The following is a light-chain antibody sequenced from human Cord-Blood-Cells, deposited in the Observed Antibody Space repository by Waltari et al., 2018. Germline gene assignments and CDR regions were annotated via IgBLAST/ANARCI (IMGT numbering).Light chain of an antibody. J-gene: IGKJ2*01. CDR1: QSVSSY. Sequence: EIVLTQSPATLSLSPGERATLSRRASQSVSSYLSWYQQKPGQAPRLLLYDASNRATGIPARFSGSRSGTTFSLTISSLEPEDFAVYYCQQRSNWPPYTFGQGTKLEIK. V-gene: IGKV3-11*01. CDR3: QQRSNWPPYT. CDR2: DAS.